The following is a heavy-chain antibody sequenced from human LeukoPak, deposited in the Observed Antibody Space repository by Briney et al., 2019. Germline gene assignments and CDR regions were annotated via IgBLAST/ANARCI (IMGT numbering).Heavy chain of an antibody. CDR2: IYTSGST. CDR3: AKDPYSSGYYYGDY. CDR1: GGSISSYY. D-gene: IGHD3-22*01. V-gene: IGHV4-4*07. J-gene: IGHJ4*02. Sequence: SETLSLTCTVSGGSISSYYWSWIRQPAGKGLEWIGRIYTSGSTNYNPSLKSRVTMSVDTSKNQFSLKLSSVTAADTAVYYCAKDPYSSGYYYGDYWGQGTLVTVSS.